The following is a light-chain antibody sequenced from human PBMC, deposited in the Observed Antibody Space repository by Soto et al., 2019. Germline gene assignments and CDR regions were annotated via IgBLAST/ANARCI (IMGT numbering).Light chain of an antibody. CDR1: QSISSY. J-gene: IGKJ1*01. CDR2: AAS. CDR3: QQSYSTPWT. Sequence: DIQMTQSPSSLSASVGDRVTITCRASQSISSYLNWYQQKPGKAPKLLIYAASSLQSGVPSRFSGSGSGTDFTLTISSLQPADFATYYCQQSYSTPWTFGQGTMVEIK. V-gene: IGKV1-39*01.